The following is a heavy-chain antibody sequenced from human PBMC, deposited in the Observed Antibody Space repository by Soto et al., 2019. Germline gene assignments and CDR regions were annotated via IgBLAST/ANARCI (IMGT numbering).Heavy chain of an antibody. Sequence: QITLKESGPTLVKPTQTLTLTCTFSGFSLSTSGVGVGWIRQPPGKALEWLALIYWDDDKRYSPSLKSRLTITKDTSKNQVVLTMTNMDPVDTATYYCAHIGHASSGYYQSRTHWYFDLWGRGTLVTVSS. J-gene: IGHJ2*01. CDR1: GFSLSTSGVG. D-gene: IGHD3-22*01. V-gene: IGHV2-5*02. CDR3: AHIGHASSGYYQSRTHWYFDL. CDR2: IYWDDDK.